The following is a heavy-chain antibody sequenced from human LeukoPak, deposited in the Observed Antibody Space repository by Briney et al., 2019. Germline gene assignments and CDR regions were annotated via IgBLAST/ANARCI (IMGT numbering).Heavy chain of an antibody. D-gene: IGHD4-17*01. CDR3: ARLMTTVTTLVVGLDY. CDR1: GGSISSSSYY. V-gene: IGHV4-39*01. J-gene: IGHJ4*02. CDR2: IYYSGST. Sequence: SETLSLTCTVSGGSISSSSYYCGWIRQPPGKGLEWIGSIYYSGSTYYNPSLKSRVTISVDTSKNQFSLKLSSVTAADTAVYYCARLMTTVTTLVVGLDYWGQGTLVTVSS.